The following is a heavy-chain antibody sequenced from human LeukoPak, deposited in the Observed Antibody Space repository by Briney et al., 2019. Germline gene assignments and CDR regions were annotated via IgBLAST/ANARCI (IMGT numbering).Heavy chain of an antibody. CDR2: IKQDGSEK. D-gene: IGHD5-12*01. V-gene: IGHV3-7*03. CDR3: AKDGAWLRFDD. Sequence: GGSLRLSCAASGFIFSSYWMSWVRQAPGKGLEWVANIKQDGSEKYYVDSVKGRFTISRDNAKNSLYLQMNSLRAEDTAVYYCAKDGAWLRFDDWGQGILVTVSS. CDR1: GFIFSSYW. J-gene: IGHJ4*02.